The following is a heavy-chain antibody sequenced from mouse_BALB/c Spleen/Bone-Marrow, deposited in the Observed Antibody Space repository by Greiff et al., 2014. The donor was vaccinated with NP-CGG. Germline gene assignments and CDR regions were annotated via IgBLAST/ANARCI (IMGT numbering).Heavy chain of an antibody. V-gene: IGHV1-74*01. CDR3: ARTFQPRRAMDY. D-gene: IGHD6-1*01. J-gene: IGHJ4*01. CDR1: DYTFTSYW. Sequence: QVHVKQSGPELVRPGASVKMSCKASDYTFTSYWMHWVKQRPGQGLEWIGMIDPSNSETRLNQKFKDRATLNVDKSSNTAYMHLSSLTSEDSAVYYCARTFQPRRAMDYWGQGSSVTVSS. CDR2: IDPSNSET.